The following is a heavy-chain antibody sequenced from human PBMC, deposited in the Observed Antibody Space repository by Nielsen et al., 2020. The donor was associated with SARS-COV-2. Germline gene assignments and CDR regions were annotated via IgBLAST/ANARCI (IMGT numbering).Heavy chain of an antibody. Sequence: ASVKVSCKASGYTFTSYGISWVRQAPGQGLEWMGWISAYNGNTNYAQKLQGRVTMTTDTSTSTAYMELRSLRSDDTAVYYCARDFSSSFSSGYYDDAFDTWGQGTMVTVSS. CDR1: GYTFTSYG. V-gene: IGHV1-18*01. J-gene: IGHJ3*02. CDR2: ISAYNGNT. CDR3: ARDFSSSFSSGYYDDAFDT. D-gene: IGHD3-22*01.